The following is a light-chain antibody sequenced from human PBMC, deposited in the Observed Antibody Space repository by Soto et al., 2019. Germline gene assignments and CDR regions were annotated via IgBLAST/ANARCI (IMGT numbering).Light chain of an antibody. CDR1: SRDCGNYNL. CDR3: CSYAGSSTPLFV. V-gene: IGLV2-23*01. CDR2: EGS. J-gene: IGLJ1*01. Sequence: QSALTQPSSVSGSPGQAITISCTGTSRDCGNYNLFSWYQQHPGKASKLMIYEGSKRPSGVSNRFSGSKSGNTASLTISGLQAEDEADYYCCSYAGSSTPLFVFGTGTKVTVL.